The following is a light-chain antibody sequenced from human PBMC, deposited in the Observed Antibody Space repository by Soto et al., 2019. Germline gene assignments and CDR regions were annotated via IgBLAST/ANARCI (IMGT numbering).Light chain of an antibody. J-gene: IGKJ3*01. CDR3: QHYNNWPPFT. V-gene: IGKV3D-15*01. CDR1: QSVRSK. CDR2: DAS. Sequence: EIVMTQSPATLSVSPGERATLSCRASQSVRSKLAWYQQKGGQAPRLLIHDASTRATGIPARFSGSGSGTEFTLTISSLQSEDFAVYYCQHYNNWPPFTFGPATKVDIK.